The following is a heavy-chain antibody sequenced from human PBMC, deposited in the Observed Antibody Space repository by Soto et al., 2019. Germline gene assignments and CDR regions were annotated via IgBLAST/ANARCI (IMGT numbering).Heavy chain of an antibody. Sequence: GGSLRLSCAASGFTFSSYAMSWVRQSPGKGLEWVSTITGIGSGGDTFYADSVKGRFTVSRDNAKNTLYLQMNSLRAEDTAVYYCAKLDGYIYYFDHWGQGTLVTVSS. V-gene: IGHV3-23*01. D-gene: IGHD5-12*01. CDR1: GFTFSSYA. J-gene: IGHJ4*02. CDR3: AKLDGYIYYFDH. CDR2: ITGIGSGGDT.